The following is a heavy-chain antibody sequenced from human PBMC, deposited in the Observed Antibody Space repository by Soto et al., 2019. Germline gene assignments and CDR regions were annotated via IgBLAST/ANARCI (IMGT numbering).Heavy chain of an antibody. V-gene: IGHV1-46*01. CDR3: TRADSDVVVLPYVRPFLDV. D-gene: IGHD3-3*01. Sequence: QVPLVQSGAEVRKPGASVKVSCKTSGYDFLKFNMHWVRQAPGQGLEWMGVINPNGGYTRHAQKSGGRVSITRDTCSKTFYMALSGLSSEETAMYFCTRADSDVVVLPYVRPFLDVWAQGALVTVSS. CDR1: GYDFLKFN. CDR2: INPNGGYT. J-gene: IGHJ4*02.